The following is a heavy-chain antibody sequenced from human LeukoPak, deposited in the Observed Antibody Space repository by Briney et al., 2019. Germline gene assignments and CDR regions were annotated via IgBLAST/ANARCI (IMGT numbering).Heavy chain of an antibody. CDR2: INPNSGGT. CDR3: ARVADYYDSSGYYWGWFDP. V-gene: IGHV1-2*02. D-gene: IGHD3-22*01. J-gene: IGHJ5*02. CDR1: GYTSTGYY. Sequence: ASVQVSCQPSGYTSTGYYMHWVRQAPGQGLEWMGWINPNSGGTNYAQKFQGRVTMTRDTSISTAYMELSRLRSDDTAVYYCARVADYYDSSGYYWGWFDPWGQGTLVTVSS.